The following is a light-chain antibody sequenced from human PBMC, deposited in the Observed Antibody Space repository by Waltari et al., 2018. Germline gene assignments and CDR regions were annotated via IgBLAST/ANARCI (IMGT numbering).Light chain of an antibody. CDR1: SNNVGNQG. CDR2: RNN. CDR3: SAWDSSLSAWV. Sequence: QAGLTQPPSVSKDLRQTVTLTCTGNSNNVGNQGAAWLQQHQGRPPKLLSYRNNNRPSGISERFSASTSGNTASRTITGLQSEDEADYYCSAWDSSLSAWVFGGGTKLTVL. J-gene: IGLJ3*02. V-gene: IGLV10-54*04.